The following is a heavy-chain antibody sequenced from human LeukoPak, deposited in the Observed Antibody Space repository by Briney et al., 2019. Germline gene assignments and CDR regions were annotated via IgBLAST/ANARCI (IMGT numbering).Heavy chain of an antibody. CDR1: GFTFSSYS. CDR2: ISSSSSYI. D-gene: IGHD6-13*01. V-gene: IGHV3-21*01. CDR3: ASTSAAGYYYYYYYMDV. J-gene: IGHJ6*03. Sequence: GGPLRLSCAASGFTFSSYSMNWVRQAPGKGLEWVSSISSSSSYIYYADSVKGRFTISRDNAKNSLYLQMNSLRAEDTAVYYCASTSAAGYYYYYYYMDVWGKGTTVTVSS.